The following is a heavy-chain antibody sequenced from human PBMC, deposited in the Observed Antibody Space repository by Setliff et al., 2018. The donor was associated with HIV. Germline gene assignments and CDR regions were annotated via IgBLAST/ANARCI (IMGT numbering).Heavy chain of an antibody. D-gene: IGHD4-17*01. CDR3: ARRVPPIPSGDLDY. V-gene: IGHV1-2*02. Sequence: ASVKVSCKASGYTFTDYYIHWVRQAPGQGLEWMGWINPNSSDTNYAQKFQCRVTMTRDTSISTAYMDLSRLRSDDTAVYYCARRVPPIPSGDLDYWGQGTLVTVSS. J-gene: IGHJ4*02. CDR1: GYTFTDYY. CDR2: INPNSSDT.